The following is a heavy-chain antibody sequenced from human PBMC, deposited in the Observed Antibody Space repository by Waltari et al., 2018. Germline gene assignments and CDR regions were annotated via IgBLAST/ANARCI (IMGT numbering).Heavy chain of an antibody. CDR3: VRYGYGDI. Sequence: EVQLVESGGGLVQPGGSLRLSCAASGFTFSSYWMSWVRQAPGKGVEWGAKIKQDESEGYYVDSVKGRFTISRDNAKNSLFLQMNSLRAEDTAVYYCVRYGYGDIWGRGTMVTVSS. D-gene: IGHD5-18*01. V-gene: IGHV3-7*01. J-gene: IGHJ3*02. CDR2: IKQDESEG. CDR1: GFTFSSYW.